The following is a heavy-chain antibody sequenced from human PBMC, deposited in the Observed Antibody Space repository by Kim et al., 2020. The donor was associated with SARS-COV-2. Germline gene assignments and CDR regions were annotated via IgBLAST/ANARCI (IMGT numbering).Heavy chain of an antibody. J-gene: IGHJ4*02. CDR3: ARDLGWEQQGYFDY. Sequence: SETLSLTCTVSGGSISSYYWSWIRQPPGKGLEWIGYIYYSGSTNYNPSLKSRVTISVDTSKNQFSLKLSSVTAADTAVYYCARDLGWEQQGYFDYWGQGTLVTVSS. D-gene: IGHD1-26*01. CDR2: IYYSGST. V-gene: IGHV4-59*01. CDR1: GGSISSYY.